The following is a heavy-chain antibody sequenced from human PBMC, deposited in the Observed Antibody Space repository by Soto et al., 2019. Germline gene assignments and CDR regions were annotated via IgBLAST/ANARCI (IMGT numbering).Heavy chain of an antibody. CDR1: GFTFSSYW. J-gene: IGHJ2*01. Sequence: EVQLVESGGGLVQPGESLRLSCAASGFTFSSYWMHWVRQAPGKGLVWVSRINSDGSTRSYADSVKGRFTISRDNAKNTLYLQMNQLSAEETAVYYCARVGTGNWYFDLWGRGTLVTVSS. V-gene: IGHV3-74*01. CDR2: INSDGSTR. D-gene: IGHD1-1*01. CDR3: ARVGTGNWYFDL.